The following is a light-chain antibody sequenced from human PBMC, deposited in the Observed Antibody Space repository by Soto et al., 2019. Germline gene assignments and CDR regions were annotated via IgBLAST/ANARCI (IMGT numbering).Light chain of an antibody. CDR3: QHFDSLPRFT. CDR2: DVS. J-gene: IGKJ2*01. CDR1: QDIRNH. V-gene: IGKV1-33*01. Sequence: DIQMTQAPSSLSASVGDRVTITCQASQDIRNHLNWYQHRPGKAPTLLIYDVSNLETGVPSRFIGSRSGTDFTFTISSLQPEDVATYYCQHFDSLPRFTFGQGTKLQLK.